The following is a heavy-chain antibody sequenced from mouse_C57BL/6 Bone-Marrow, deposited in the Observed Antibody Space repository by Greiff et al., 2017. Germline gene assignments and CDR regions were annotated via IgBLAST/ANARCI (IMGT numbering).Heavy chain of an antibody. D-gene: IGHD1-1*01. CDR1: GFTFSDYG. CDR2: ISSGSSTI. CDR3: AITTVVATDAMDY. Sequence: EVKLQESGGGLVKPGGSLKLSCAASGFTFSDYGMHWVRQAPEKGLEWVAYISSGSSTIYYADTVKGRFTISRDNAKNTLFLQMTSLRSEDTAMYYCAITTVVATDAMDYWGQETSVTVSS. J-gene: IGHJ4*01. V-gene: IGHV5-17*01.